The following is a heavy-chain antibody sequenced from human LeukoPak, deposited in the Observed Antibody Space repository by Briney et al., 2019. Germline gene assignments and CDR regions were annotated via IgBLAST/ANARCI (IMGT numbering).Heavy chain of an antibody. V-gene: IGHV3-21*01. CDR1: GFTFSSYS. Sequence: GGSLRLSCAASGFTFSSYSMNWVRQAPGKGLEWVSSIRSISSYIYYADSVKGRFTISRDNAKYSMYLQMNMLRAEDEAVYYCARGFGEDSGYDLNFDYWGQGTLVTVSS. CDR2: IRSISSYI. J-gene: IGHJ4*02. CDR3: ARGFGEDSGYDLNFDY. D-gene: IGHD5-12*01.